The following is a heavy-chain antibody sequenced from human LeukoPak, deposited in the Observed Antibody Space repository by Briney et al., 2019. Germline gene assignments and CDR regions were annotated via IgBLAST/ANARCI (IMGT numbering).Heavy chain of an antibody. D-gene: IGHD4-17*01. CDR1: GFTFSSNY. CDR3: ARDSTDGDYDWFDP. CDR2: IYSGGST. Sequence: GGSLRLSCAASGFTFSSNYMSWVRQAPGKGLEWVSVIYSGGSTYYADSVKGRFTISRDNSKNTLYLQMNSLRAEDTAVYYCARDSTDGDYDWFDPWGQGTLVTVSS. V-gene: IGHV3-53*01. J-gene: IGHJ5*02.